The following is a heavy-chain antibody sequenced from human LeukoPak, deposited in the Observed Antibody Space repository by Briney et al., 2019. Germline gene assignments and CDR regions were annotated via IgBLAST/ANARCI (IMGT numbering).Heavy chain of an antibody. CDR3: ARDRTTAAGNHDFDY. Sequence: VASVKVSCKASGYNFGYYDISWVRQAPGPGLEWMGWISTYNGHANYVQKFQDRVTMTVDTSTSTAYMELRSLRSDDTAVYYCARDRTTAAGNHDFDYWGQGTLVTVSS. D-gene: IGHD6-13*01. CDR1: GYNFGYYD. J-gene: IGHJ4*02. V-gene: IGHV1-18*01. CDR2: ISTYNGHA.